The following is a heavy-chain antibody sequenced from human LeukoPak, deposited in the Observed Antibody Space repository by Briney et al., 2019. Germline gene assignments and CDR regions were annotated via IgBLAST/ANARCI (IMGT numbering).Heavy chain of an antibody. J-gene: IGHJ6*03. CDR3: ARTKASHYRLYYYYYYMDV. Sequence: PSETLSLTCTVSGGSISSSSYYWGWIRQPPGKGLEWIGSIYYSGSTYYNPSLKSRVTISVDTSKNQFSLKLSSVTAADTAVYYCARTKASHYRLYYYYYYMDVWGKGTTVTVSS. CDR2: IYYSGST. D-gene: IGHD2-8*01. CDR1: GGSISSSSYY. V-gene: IGHV4-39*07.